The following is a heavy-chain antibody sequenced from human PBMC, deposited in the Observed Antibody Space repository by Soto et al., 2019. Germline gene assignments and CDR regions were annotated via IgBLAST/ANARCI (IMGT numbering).Heavy chain of an antibody. CDR3: AKERDNGADRYYFDD. CDR1: GITFSRYS. V-gene: IGHV3-23*01. D-gene: IGHD2-8*01. CDR2: ISGRGDST. J-gene: IGHJ4*02. Sequence: GSLKLSFAPSGITFSRYSKNWGRPGPGKGLEWVSAISGRGDSTYYADSVKGRFTISRDQSKNTLYLQMHSLRAEDTAVYFCAKERDNGADRYYFDDWGQGTLVTVSS.